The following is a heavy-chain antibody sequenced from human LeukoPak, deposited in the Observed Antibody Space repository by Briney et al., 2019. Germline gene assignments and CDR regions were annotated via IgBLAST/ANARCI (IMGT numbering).Heavy chain of an antibody. J-gene: IGHJ4*02. Sequence: GASLKISCKASGYSFTSYWIGWVRQMPGKGLEWTGVIYPGASDTRYSPSFQGQVTISADKSFSTAYLQWSSRKASDTAMYYCARREHHGDYALYWNQGTLVTVPS. CDR1: GYSFTSYW. V-gene: IGHV5-51*01. CDR2: IYPGASDT. CDR3: ARREHHGDYALY. D-gene: IGHD4-17*01.